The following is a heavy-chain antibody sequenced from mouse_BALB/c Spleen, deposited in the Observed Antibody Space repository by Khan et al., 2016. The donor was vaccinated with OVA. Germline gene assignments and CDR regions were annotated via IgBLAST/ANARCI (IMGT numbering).Heavy chain of an antibody. CDR1: GFTFSTYG. J-gene: IGHJ3*01. V-gene: IGHV5-6*01. CDR3: ASLAYCGVSWGFAY. CDR2: VSSSGSYT. D-gene: IGHD1-1*01. Sequence: EVELVESGGDLVKPGGSLKLSCAASGFTFSTYGMSWVRQTPDKRLEWVATVSSSGSYTYYPDSVKGRFTISRDNAKNTLYLQMNSLKSEDTAMFDGASLAYCGVSWGFAYWGQGTLLTVSA.